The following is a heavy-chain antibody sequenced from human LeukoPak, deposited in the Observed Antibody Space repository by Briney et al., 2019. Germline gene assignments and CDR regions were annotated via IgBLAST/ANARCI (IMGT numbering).Heavy chain of an antibody. CDR1: GYTFTSYY. Sequence: ASVKVSCKASGYTFTSYYMHWVRQAPGQGLEWMGIINPSGGSTSYAQKFQGRVTMTRDMSTSTVYMELSSLRSEDTAVYYCAREGVLGYCSGGSCSNFGDYDYWGQGTLVTVSS. D-gene: IGHD2-15*01. CDR3: AREGVLGYCSGGSCSNFGDYDY. J-gene: IGHJ4*02. V-gene: IGHV1-46*01. CDR2: INPSGGST.